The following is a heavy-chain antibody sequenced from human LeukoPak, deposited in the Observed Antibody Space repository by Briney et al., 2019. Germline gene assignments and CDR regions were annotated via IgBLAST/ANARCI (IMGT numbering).Heavy chain of an antibody. J-gene: IGHJ5*02. CDR1: GGSISSGDYY. CDR2: IYYSGST. CDR3: ARGPPPMVRGVIRSPRFDP. Sequence: SQTLSLTXTVSGGSISSGDYYWIWIRQPPGKGLEWIGYIYYSGSTYYNPSLKSRVTISVDTSKNQFSLKLSSVTAADTAVYYCARGPPPMVRGVIRSPRFDPWGQGTLVTVSS. D-gene: IGHD3-10*01. V-gene: IGHV4-30-4*08.